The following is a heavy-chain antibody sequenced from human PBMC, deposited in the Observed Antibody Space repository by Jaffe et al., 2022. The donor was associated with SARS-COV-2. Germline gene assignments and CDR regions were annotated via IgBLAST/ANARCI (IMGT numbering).Heavy chain of an antibody. D-gene: IGHD5-12*01. CDR3: ARAIGGFDSQ. J-gene: IGHJ4*02. V-gene: IGHV3-7*03. CDR1: GFTFSNFW. Sequence: EVQLVESGGGLVQPGGSLRLSCAASGFTFSNFWMTWVRQAPGKGLEWVTNINEDGSKMYYVDSVKGRFTISRDNAKNSLYLQMNSLRGEDTAVYYCARAIGGFDSQWGQGTLVTVSS. CDR2: INEDGSKM.